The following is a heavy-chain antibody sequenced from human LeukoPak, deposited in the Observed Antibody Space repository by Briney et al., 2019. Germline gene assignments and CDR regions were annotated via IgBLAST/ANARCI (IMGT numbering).Heavy chain of an antibody. J-gene: IGHJ5*02. CDR1: GYTFTSYY. CDR2: INPSGGST. CDR3: AREGDVDTAAWHWFDP. Sequence: ASVKVSCKASGYTFTSYYMHWVRQAPGQGLEWMGIINPSGGSTSYAQKFQGRVTMTRDTSTSTVYMELSSLRSEDTAVYYCAREGDVDTAAWHWFDPWGQGTLVTVSS. D-gene: IGHD5-18*01. V-gene: IGHV1-46*01.